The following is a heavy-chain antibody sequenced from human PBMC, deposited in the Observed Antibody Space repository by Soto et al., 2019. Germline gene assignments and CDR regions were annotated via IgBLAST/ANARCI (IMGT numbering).Heavy chain of an antibody. CDR2: IIPMFGST. CDR3: ARSQVGEFQLLYAFDI. J-gene: IGHJ3*02. Sequence: QVQLVQSGAEVKKPGSSVKVSCKASGGTFSTYSVSWVRQAPGQGLEWMGGIIPMFGSTKYAPTFQDRVTVPVQQFTTTVYLELSSLTSDATAVYYWARSQVGEFQLLYAFDIWCQGTKVTGSS. CDR1: GGTFSTYS. V-gene: IGHV1-69*01. D-gene: IGHD3-16*01.